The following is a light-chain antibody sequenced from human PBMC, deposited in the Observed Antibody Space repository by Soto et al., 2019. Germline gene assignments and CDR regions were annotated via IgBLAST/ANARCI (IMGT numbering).Light chain of an antibody. CDR3: QQYSKWHPNN. V-gene: IGKV3-15*01. CDR2: AAA. J-gene: IGKJ4*01. CDR1: QSVSSN. Sequence: EIVLTQSPATLSVSPGERATLSCRASQSVSSNLAWYQQKPGQAPRLLIHAAATRATGIPARFSGRGSGTDFTLTISSQKSEDFRICYCQQYSKWHPNNFGEGTKVEIK.